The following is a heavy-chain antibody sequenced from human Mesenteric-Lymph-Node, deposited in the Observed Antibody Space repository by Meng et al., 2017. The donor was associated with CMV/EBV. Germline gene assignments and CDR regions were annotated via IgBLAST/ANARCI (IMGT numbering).Heavy chain of an antibody. CDR3: ARGPWELLDY. Sequence: VSCKASGSTFPGYYMHWVRQAPGQGLEWMGWINPNSGGTNYAQKFQGWVTMTRDTSISTAYMELSRLRSDDTAVYYCARGPWELLDYWGQGTLVTVSS. D-gene: IGHD1-26*01. J-gene: IGHJ4*02. CDR2: INPNSGGT. V-gene: IGHV1-2*04. CDR1: GSTFPGYY.